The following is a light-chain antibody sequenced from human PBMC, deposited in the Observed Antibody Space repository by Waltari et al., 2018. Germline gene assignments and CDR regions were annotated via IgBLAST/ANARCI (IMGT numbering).Light chain of an antibody. CDR3: QQYNNWPRV. CDR2: DAS. Sequence: EIVMTKSPATLSVSQGERATLSCRASQSVSSNLVWYQQKPGQAPRLLIYDASTRATGIPARFSGSGSGTEFTLTISSLQSEDFAVYHCQQYNNWPRVFGPGTKVDIK. CDR1: QSVSSN. J-gene: IGKJ3*01. V-gene: IGKV3-15*01.